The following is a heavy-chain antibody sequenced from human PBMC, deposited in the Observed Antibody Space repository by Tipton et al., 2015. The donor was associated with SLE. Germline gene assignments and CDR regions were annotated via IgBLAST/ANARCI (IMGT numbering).Heavy chain of an antibody. V-gene: IGHV4-39*07. CDR1: GGSLSGDTYY. J-gene: IGHJ4*02. CDR3: ARDPKY. CDR2: IYYSGST. Sequence: TLSLTCIVSGGSLSGDTYYWGWIRQPPGKGLEWIGSIYYSGSTYYNPSLKSRVSISVDTSKNQFFLNLHSVTAADTAVYYCARDPKYWGQGTLVIVSS.